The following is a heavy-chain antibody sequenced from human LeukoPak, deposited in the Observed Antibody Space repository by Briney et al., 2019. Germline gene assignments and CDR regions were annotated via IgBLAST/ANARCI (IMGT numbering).Heavy chain of an antibody. CDR1: GFIFSNAW. J-gene: IGHJ2*01. V-gene: IGHV3-15*01. CDR3: ARSFIVRGAWYFDL. D-gene: IGHD1-26*01. CDR2: VKSKARGGTT. Sequence: PGGSLRLSCAASGFIFSNAWMTWVRQAPGKGLEWVGRVKSKARGGTTDYAAPVKGRFTISRDDSENALYLQMSSLHTEDTAVYYCARSFIVRGAWYFDLWGRGTLVTVSS.